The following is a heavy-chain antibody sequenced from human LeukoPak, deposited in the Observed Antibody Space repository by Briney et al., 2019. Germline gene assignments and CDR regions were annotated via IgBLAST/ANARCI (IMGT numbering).Heavy chain of an antibody. D-gene: IGHD1-1*01. CDR1: GGSISSGSYY. CDR3: ASRYRMGFGY. J-gene: IGHJ4*02. CDR2: IYTSGRT. Sequence: SQTLSLTCTASGGSISSGSYYWSWIRQPAGKGLEWIGRIYTSGRTYSNPSLNSLATTRVDSKNNQFSLKHSPVTAADTAVYYCASRYRMGFGYWGQGTLVTVSS. V-gene: IGHV4-61*02.